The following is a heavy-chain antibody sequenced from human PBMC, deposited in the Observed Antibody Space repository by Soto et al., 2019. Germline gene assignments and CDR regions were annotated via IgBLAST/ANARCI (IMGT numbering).Heavy chain of an antibody. Sequence: GGSLRLSCAASGFTFRSYAMSWVRQAPGKGLEWVSAITDTGDDTYHADSVKGRFTISRDNSKNTLHLQMSSLRAEDTAIYYCAKGSAAARPYYFDYWGQGTLVTVSS. CDR3: AKGSAAARPYYFDY. CDR2: ITDTGDDT. D-gene: IGHD6-13*01. CDR1: GFTFRSYA. J-gene: IGHJ4*02. V-gene: IGHV3-23*01.